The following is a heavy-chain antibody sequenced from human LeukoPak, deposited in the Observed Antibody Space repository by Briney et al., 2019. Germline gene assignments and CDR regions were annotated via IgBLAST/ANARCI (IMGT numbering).Heavy chain of an antibody. CDR3: ASRGDLDAFDI. V-gene: IGHV3-21*01. J-gene: IGHJ3*02. CDR2: ISSSSSYI. D-gene: IGHD3-16*01. CDR1: GFTFSSYA. Sequence: PGGSLRLSCAASGFTFSSYAMSWVRQAPGKGLEWVSSISSSSSYIYYADSVKGRFTISRDNAKNSLYLQMNSLRAEDTAVYYCASRGDLDAFDIWGQGTMVTVSS.